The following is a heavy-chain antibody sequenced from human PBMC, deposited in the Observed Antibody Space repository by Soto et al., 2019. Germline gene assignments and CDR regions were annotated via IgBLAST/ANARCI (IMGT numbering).Heavy chain of an antibody. CDR3: ARRGYSSSWYYYSYYGMDV. J-gene: IGHJ6*02. CDR2: MNPNSGNT. D-gene: IGHD6-13*01. V-gene: IGHV1-8*01. CDR1: GYTFTSYD. Sequence: QVQLVQSGAEVKKPGASVKVSCKASGYTFTSYDINWVRQATGQGLEWMGWMNPNSGNTGYAQKFQGRVTMTRNTSISTAQMELRSLRSEATAVYYCARRGYSSSWYYYSYYGMDVWGQGTTVTVSS.